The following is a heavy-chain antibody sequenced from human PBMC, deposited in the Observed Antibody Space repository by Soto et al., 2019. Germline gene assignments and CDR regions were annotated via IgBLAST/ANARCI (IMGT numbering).Heavy chain of an antibody. CDR3: AKGSRGIPEINQFDS. CDR2: IRWNSGSI. Sequence: GVSLRLSCAASGFTLDDYAMHWVRQAPGKGLEWVSGIRWNSGSIGYADSVKGRFTISRDNAKNSLYLQMNSLRAEDTALYYCAKGSRGIPEINQFDSWDRGTMGAASS. J-gene: IGHJ5*01. CDR1: GFTLDDYA. D-gene: IGHD2-21*01. V-gene: IGHV3-9*01.